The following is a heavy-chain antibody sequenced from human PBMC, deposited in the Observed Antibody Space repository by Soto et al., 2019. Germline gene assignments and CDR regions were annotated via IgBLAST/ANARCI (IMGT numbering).Heavy chain of an antibody. D-gene: IGHD6-13*01. CDR3: VRAGGNSGSWYGDY. CDR1: GFTFSDHH. V-gene: IGHV3-72*01. Sequence: GGSLRLSCAASGFTFSDHHMDWVRQAPGKGLEWVGRTRNKLNSYTTEYAASVKGRFTISRDDSKNSVYLQMNSLKTEDTAVYYCVRAGGNSGSWYGDYWGQGILVTVSS. CDR2: TRNKLNSYTT. J-gene: IGHJ4*02.